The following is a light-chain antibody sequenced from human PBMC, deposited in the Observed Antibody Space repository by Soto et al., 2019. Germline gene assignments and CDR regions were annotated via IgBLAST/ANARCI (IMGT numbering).Light chain of an antibody. CDR3: QQFSTYSLT. J-gene: IGKJ4*01. CDR2: KAS. Sequence: DIQLTQSPSTLSASVGDRVTITCRASQSISSWLAWYQQKPGKAPKLLIYKASSLESGVPSRFSGSESGTEFTLTISRQQPDDFATYCCQQFSTYSLTFGGGTTVEIK. CDR1: QSISSW. V-gene: IGKV1-5*03.